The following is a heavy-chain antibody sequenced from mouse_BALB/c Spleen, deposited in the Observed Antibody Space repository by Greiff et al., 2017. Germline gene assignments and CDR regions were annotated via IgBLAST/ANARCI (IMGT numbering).Heavy chain of an antibody. CDR3: AREGGYSAMDY. V-gene: IGHV5-17*02. Sequence: EVMLVESGGGLVQPGGSRKLSCAASGFTFSSFGMHWVRQAPEKGLEWVAYISSGSSTIYYADTVKGRFTISRDNPKNTLFLQMTSLRSEDTAMYYCAREGGYSAMDYWGQGTSVTVSS. J-gene: IGHJ4*01. CDR1: GFTFSSFG. CDR2: ISSGSSTI.